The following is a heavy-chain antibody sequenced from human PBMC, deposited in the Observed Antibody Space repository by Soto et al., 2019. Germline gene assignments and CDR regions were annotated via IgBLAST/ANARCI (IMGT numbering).Heavy chain of an antibody. Sequence: EVQLLESGGGLVQPGGSLRLSCAASGFTFSSYAMSWVRQAPGKGLEWVSANSGSGGSTHYADSVKGRFTISRDNSKNTLYLQMNSLRAEDTAVYYCAKDPTMVRGVIYYYYGMDVWGQGTTVTVSS. V-gene: IGHV3-23*01. CDR3: AKDPTMVRGVIYYYYGMDV. D-gene: IGHD3-10*01. J-gene: IGHJ6*02. CDR2: NSGSGGST. CDR1: GFTFSSYA.